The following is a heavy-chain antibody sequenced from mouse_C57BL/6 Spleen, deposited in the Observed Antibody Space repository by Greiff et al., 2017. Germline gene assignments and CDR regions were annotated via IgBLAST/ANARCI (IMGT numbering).Heavy chain of an antibody. CDR1: GFTFSSYA. D-gene: IGHD2-2*01. Sequence: EVQLVESGGGLVKPGGSLKLSCAASGFTFSSYAMSWVRQTPEKRLEWVATISDGGSYTYYPDNVKGRFTISRDNAKNNLYLQMSHLKSEDTARYYCARDAGYDRGNAMDYWGQGTSVTVSS. J-gene: IGHJ4*01. V-gene: IGHV5-4*01. CDR3: ARDAGYDRGNAMDY. CDR2: ISDGGSYT.